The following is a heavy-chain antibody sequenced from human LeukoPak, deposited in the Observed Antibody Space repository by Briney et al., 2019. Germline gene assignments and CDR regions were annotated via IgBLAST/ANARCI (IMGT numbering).Heavy chain of an antibody. Sequence: SGPALVKPPQTLTLTCTFSGFSLSTRGMRVSWIRQPPGKALEWLSSTDWDDDKFYSTSLKTRLTISKDPSKNQVVLTMTHMDPVDTATYYCARMAQDCGGDCYSGLYYFDYWGQGTLVTVSS. CDR3: ARMAQDCGGDCYSGLYYFDY. CDR2: TDWDDDK. CDR1: GFSLSTRGMR. D-gene: IGHD2-21*02. J-gene: IGHJ4*02. V-gene: IGHV2-70*04.